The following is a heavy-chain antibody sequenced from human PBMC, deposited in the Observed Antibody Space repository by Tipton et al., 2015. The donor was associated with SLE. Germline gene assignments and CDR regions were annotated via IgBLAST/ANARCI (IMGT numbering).Heavy chain of an antibody. Sequence: TLSLTCTVSNGSINYYHWSWIRQPPGKGLEWIGSIFYSGSSHYSPSLKSRVTISIDTPKNQFSLRLSSVTAADTAVYFCARRIMGAVPWGPDFDLWGQGTLVTVS. D-gene: IGHD1-26*01. CDR2: IFYSGSS. CDR3: ARRIMGAVPWGPDFDL. CDR1: NGSINYYH. V-gene: IGHV4-59*12. J-gene: IGHJ4*02.